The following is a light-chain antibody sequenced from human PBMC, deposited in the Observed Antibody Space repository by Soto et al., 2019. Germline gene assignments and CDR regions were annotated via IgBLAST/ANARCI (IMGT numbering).Light chain of an antibody. CDR2: SSS. V-gene: IGKV3-20*01. Sequence: EIVVTQSPGTLSLSPGERVILSCRASQSLSSDFLAWYQQKPGQAPRLLIYSSSHRTTGIPDRFSGSGSGADFTLTISRLAPADFAVYYCQQYGRSPLTFGGGTKVEIK. CDR1: QSLSSDF. CDR3: QQYGRSPLT. J-gene: IGKJ4*01.